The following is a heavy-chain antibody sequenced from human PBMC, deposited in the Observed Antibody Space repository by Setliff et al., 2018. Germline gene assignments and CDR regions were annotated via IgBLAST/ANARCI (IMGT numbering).Heavy chain of an antibody. CDR2: ISAYNINT. CDR3: ARGPPGYNPYHWFDP. CDR1: GYSFGNYG. Sequence: ASVKVSCKASGYSFGNYGMSWVRQAPGQGLEWMGWISAYNINTNYAKKFQGRVTMTTDTSANIAYMELRSLRSDDTAVYFCARGPPGYNPYHWFDPWGQGTLVTVSS. J-gene: IGHJ5*02. V-gene: IGHV1-18*01. D-gene: IGHD5-12*01.